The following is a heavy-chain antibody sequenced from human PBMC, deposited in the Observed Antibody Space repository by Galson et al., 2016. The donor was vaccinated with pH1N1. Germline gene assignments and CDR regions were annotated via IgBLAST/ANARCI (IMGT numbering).Heavy chain of an antibody. CDR2: IDPSDGTT. J-gene: IGHJ4*03. Sequence: SCKAAGYSVTRYYMHWVRQAPRQGLEWMGIIDPSDGTTTYSQKFQGRIILTRDTSTNSVHMELTTLRPDDSATYFCARRYYFDYWGQGTTVTVSS. CDR1: GYSVTRYY. D-gene: IGHD3-9*01. CDR3: ARRYYFDY. V-gene: IGHV1-46*01.